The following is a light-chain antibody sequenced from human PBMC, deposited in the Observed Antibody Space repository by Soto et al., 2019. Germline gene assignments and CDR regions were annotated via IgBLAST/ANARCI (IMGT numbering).Light chain of an antibody. CDR3: QQYKSYPIT. Sequence: DIQMTQSPSTLSGSVGDRVTITCRASQSISSWLAWYQQKQGKAPKLXIYKASSLESGVPSRVSGSGSGTEFTLTISSLQPDDFETDDCQQYKSYPITFGPGTRLEIK. J-gene: IGKJ5*01. V-gene: IGKV1-5*03. CDR1: QSISSW. CDR2: KAS.